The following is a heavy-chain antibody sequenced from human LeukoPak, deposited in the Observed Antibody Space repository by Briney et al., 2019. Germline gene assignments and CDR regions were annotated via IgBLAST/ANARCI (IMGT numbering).Heavy chain of an antibody. CDR2: INHSGST. V-gene: IGHV4-34*01. J-gene: IGHJ4*02. D-gene: IGHD6-19*01. Sequence: SETLSLTCAVYGGSFSGYYWSWIRQPPGKGLEWIGEINHSGSTNYNPSLKSRVTISVDTSKNQFSLKLSSVTAADTAVYYCASDDLAVAGTVSFDYWGQGTLVTVSS. CDR1: GGSFSGYY. CDR3: ASDDLAVAGTVSFDY.